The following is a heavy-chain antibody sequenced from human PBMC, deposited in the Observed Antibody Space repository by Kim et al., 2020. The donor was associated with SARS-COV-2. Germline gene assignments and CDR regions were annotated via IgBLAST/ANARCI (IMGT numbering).Heavy chain of an antibody. J-gene: IGHJ6*02. V-gene: IGHV4-59*01. Sequence: TNYTPPPKSRATISVATTKNQFSLKLSCVTAADTAVYYCARAAYYYGMDVWGQGTTVTVSS. CDR3: ARAAYYYGMDV. CDR2: T. D-gene: IGHD2-2*01.